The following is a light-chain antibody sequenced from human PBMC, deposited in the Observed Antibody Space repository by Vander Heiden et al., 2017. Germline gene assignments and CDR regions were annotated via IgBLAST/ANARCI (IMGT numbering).Light chain of an antibody. J-gene: IGLJ2*01. CDR1: RSNIGAGYD. CDR2: GNN. V-gene: IGLV1-40*01. CDR3: QSYDSSLSASV. Sequence: QSVLTQPPSVSGAPGQRVTISCTGSRSNIGAGYDVHWYQQLPGTAPKLLIYGNNNRPSGVPDRFSGSKSATSASLAITGLQAEDEADYYCQSYDSSLSASVFGGGTKLTVL.